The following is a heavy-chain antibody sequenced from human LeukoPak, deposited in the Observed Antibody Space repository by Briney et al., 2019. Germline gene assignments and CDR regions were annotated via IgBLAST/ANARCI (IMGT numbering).Heavy chain of an antibody. CDR3: AKQLVWGSYRSTFDY. CDR2: IRYDGSNK. J-gene: IGHJ4*02. V-gene: IGHV3-30*02. CDR1: GFTFSSYG. Sequence: GGSLRLSCAASGFTFSSYGMHWVRQAPGKGLEWVAFIRYDGSNKYYADSVKGRFTISRDNSKNTLYLQMNSLRAEDTAVYYCAKQLVWGSYRSTFDYWGQGTLVTVSS. D-gene: IGHD3-16*02.